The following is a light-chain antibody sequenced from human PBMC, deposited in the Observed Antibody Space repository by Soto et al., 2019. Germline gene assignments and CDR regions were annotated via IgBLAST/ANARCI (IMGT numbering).Light chain of an antibody. V-gene: IGLV2-8*01. CDR1: SSDVGGYNY. CDR2: EVS. J-gene: IGLJ1*01. CDR3: CSYPGIHDYV. Sequence: QSALTQPPSASGSPGQSVTISCTGSSSDVGGYNYVSWYQQYPGKAPKLMIYEVSKRPSGVPDRFSGSKSGNTASLTVSGLQAEDEADYYCCSYPGIHDYVFGTGTKLTVL.